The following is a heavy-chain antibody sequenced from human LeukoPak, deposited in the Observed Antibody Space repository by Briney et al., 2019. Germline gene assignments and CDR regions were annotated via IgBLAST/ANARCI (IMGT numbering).Heavy chain of an antibody. D-gene: IGHD1-26*01. Sequence: GGSLRLSCAASGFTVSTNYMSWVRQAPGKGLEWVSLINSGGSTYYADSVKGRFTISRDNSKNTLYLQMNSLRDEDTAVYYCAKGADDSGSYSDAFDIWGQGTMVTVSS. CDR2: INSGGST. CDR1: GFTVSTNY. CDR3: AKGADDSGSYSDAFDI. V-gene: IGHV3-66*01. J-gene: IGHJ3*02.